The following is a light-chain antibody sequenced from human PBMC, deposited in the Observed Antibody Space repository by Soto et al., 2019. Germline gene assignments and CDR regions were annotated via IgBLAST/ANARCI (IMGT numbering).Light chain of an antibody. Sequence: EIVMTQSPATLSVSPGERATLSCRASQNIRTNLAWYQQKPGQAPRLLMYGASTRATGITARFSGSGSGTEFTLTINSLQSEDFAVYYCKHYNTWPGFGQGTKLEIK. J-gene: IGKJ2*01. CDR1: QNIRTN. V-gene: IGKV3-15*01. CDR3: KHYNTWPG. CDR2: GAS.